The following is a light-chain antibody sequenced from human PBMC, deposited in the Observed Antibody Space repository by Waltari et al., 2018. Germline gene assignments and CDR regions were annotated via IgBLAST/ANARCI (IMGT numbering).Light chain of an antibody. CDR2: EVS. V-gene: IGKV2D-29*02. J-gene: IGKJ2*01. Sequence: ETVLTPIPLSMPVTPGQPASISCKSSQSLLYSNGRTYLYWYLQRPGQSPQLLMYEVSNRFSGVPERFSGSGSRTDFTLKISRVEAEDVGVYYCMQGTQLPYSFGQGTKLEIK. CDR1: QSLLYSNGRTY. CDR3: MQGTQLPYS.